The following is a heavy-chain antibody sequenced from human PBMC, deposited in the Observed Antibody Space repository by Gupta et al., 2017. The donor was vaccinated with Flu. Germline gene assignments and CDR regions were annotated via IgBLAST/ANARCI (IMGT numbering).Heavy chain of an antibody. J-gene: IGHJ4*02. CDR1: GYSITDGYY. CDR3: VKGGRISVASTYFED. CDR2: IDHRGNS. Sequence: QVQLQESGPGLVKSSETLSLTCAVSGYSITDGYYWGWVRQPPGKGLEWIAIIDHRGNSYYNPSLKTRVTMSVVPFENQFSLNLYSVTAADTAVYDCVKGGRISVASTYFEDWGQGTLVTVSS. V-gene: IGHV4-38-2*01. D-gene: IGHD6-19*01.